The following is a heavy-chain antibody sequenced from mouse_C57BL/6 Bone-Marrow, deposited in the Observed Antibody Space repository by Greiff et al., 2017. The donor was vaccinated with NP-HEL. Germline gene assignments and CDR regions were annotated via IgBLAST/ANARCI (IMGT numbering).Heavy chain of an antibody. Sequence: QVQLQQPGAELVMPGASVKLSCKASGYTFTSYWMHWVKQRPGQGLEWIGEIDPSDSYTNYNQKFKGKSTLTVDKPSSTAYMQLSSLTSEDSAVYYCARRTAQATDFDYWGQGTTLTVSS. CDR3: ARRTAQATDFDY. CDR1: GYTFTSYW. CDR2: IDPSDSYT. D-gene: IGHD3-2*02. V-gene: IGHV1-69*01. J-gene: IGHJ2*01.